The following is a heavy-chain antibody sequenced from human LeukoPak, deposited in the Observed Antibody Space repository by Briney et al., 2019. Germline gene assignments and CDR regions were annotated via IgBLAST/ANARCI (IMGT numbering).Heavy chain of an antibody. Sequence: GGSLSLSCAASGFTFSSYDMHWVRQAPGKGLEWVAVISFDGSNKYCAGSVKGRFTISRDDSKNTLYLQMNSLRGEDTAVYYCARDIESGYFDYCGQGTLVTVSS. CDR1: GFTFSSYD. CDR3: ARDIESGYFDY. D-gene: IGHD3-16*02. CDR2: ISFDGSNK. J-gene: IGHJ4*02. V-gene: IGHV3-33*08.